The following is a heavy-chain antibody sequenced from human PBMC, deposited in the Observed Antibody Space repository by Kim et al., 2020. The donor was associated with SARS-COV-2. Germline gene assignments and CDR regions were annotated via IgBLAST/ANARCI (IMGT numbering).Heavy chain of an antibody. D-gene: IGHD1-26*01. CDR1: GFTFSDYY. V-gene: IGHV3-11*05. CDR3: ARARTNMHSGSIPEC. J-gene: IGHJ3*01. CDR2: ISSSSSYT. Sequence: GGSLRLSCAASGFTFSDYYMSWIRQAPGKGLEWVSYISSSSSYTNYADSVKGRFTISRDNAKNSLYLQMNSLRAEDTAVYYCARARTNMHSGSIPECWGQGTMVTVSS.